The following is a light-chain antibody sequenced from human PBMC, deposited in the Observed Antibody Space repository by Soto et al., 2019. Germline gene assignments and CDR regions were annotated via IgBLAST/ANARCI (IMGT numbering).Light chain of an antibody. J-gene: IGKJ1*01. CDR1: QTVRNNY. CDR3: QQYSSSRT. V-gene: IGKV3-20*01. CDR2: GTS. Sequence: EFVLTQSPGTLSLSPGERATLSCRASQTVRNNYLAWYQQKPGQAPRLLIYGTSNRATGIPDRFSGSGSETDFTLTITRLEPEDFAMYYCQQYSSSRTFGQGTKVDIK.